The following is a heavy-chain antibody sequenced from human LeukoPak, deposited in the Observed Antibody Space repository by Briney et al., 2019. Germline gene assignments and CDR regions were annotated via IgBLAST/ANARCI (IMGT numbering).Heavy chain of an antibody. CDR3: ARGCSGGSCYLFDY. CDR1: GGSISSSNW. V-gene: IGHV4-4*02. CDR2: IYHSGST. Sequence: SETLSLTCAVSGGSISSSNWWSWVRQPPGKGLEWIGEIYHSGSTNYNPSLKSRVTISVDKSKNQFSLKLSSVTAADTAVYYCARGCSGGSCYLFDYWGREPWSPSPQ. J-gene: IGHJ4*02. D-gene: IGHD2-15*01.